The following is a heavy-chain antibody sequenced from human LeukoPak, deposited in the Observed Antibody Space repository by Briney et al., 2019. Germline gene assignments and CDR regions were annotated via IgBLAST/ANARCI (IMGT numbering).Heavy chain of an antibody. J-gene: IGHJ4*02. CDR3: ARGGAPAYYYDSSGYLH. D-gene: IGHD3-22*01. Sequence: PGGSLRLSCAASGFTFSSYEMNWVRQAPGKGLEWVSYISSSGSTIYYADSVKGRFTISRDNAKNSLYLQMNSLRAEDTAVYYCARGGAPAYYYDSSGYLHWGQGTLVTVSS. CDR1: GFTFSSYE. CDR2: ISSSGSTI. V-gene: IGHV3-48*03.